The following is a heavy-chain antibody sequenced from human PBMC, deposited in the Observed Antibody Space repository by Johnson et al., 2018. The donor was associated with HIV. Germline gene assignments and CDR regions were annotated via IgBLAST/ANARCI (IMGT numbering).Heavy chain of an antibody. CDR1: GFTFSDYY. Sequence: VQLVESGGVVVQPGGSLRLSCAASGFTFSDYYMNWIRQAPGKGLEWVSYISSSGSTIYYADSVKGRCTISRDNAKNSLYLQMNSLRVDDTAVYYCAREGGLTGAFDIWGQGTMVTFSS. V-gene: IGHV3-11*04. CDR2: ISSSGSTI. J-gene: IGHJ3*02. CDR3: AREGGLTGAFDI. D-gene: IGHD3-16*01.